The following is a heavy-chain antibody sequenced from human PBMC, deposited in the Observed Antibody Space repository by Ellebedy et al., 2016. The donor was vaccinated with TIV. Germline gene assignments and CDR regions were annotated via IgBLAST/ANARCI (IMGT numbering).Heavy chain of an antibody. Sequence: GGSLRLSCAASAFSFDSYWMTWVRQASGKGLEWVANINRDGSDQYYVDSVKGRFTISRDNAKNSLYLQMNSLRAEDAAVYYCATDGSYGDYRSPTHAFVMWGQGTVVTVSS. J-gene: IGHJ3*02. CDR2: INRDGSDQ. CDR3: ATDGSYGDYRSPTHAFVM. D-gene: IGHD4-17*01. CDR1: AFSFDSYW. V-gene: IGHV3-7*01.